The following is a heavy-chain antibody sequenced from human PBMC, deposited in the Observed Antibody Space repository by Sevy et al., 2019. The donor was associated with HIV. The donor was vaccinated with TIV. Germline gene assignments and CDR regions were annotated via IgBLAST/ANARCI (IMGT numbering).Heavy chain of an antibody. V-gene: IGHV3-30*04. Sequence: GGSLSLSCTAFGFTFSTYAMYWVRQAPGKGLEWVAVISDDGNNKDYADSVKGRFTISRDNSKNTLYLQMNSLRADDTAVYYCASHYYDSTGYYFPLEYWGQGTRVTVSS. J-gene: IGHJ4*02. CDR2: ISDDGNNK. CDR1: GFTFSTYA. D-gene: IGHD3-22*01. CDR3: ASHYYDSTGYYFPLEY.